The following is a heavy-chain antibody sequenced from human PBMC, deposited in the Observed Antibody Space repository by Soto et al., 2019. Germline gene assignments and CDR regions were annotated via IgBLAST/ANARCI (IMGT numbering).Heavy chain of an antibody. CDR2: FDPEDGET. D-gene: IGHD3-10*01. Sequence: ASVKVSCKVSGYTLTDLSMHWVRQAPGKGLEWMGGFDPEDGETIYAQKFQGRVTMTEDTSTDTAYMELSSLRSEDTAVYYCATVDRSSSTLWFGESRSNTQFDYWGQGTLVTVSS. V-gene: IGHV1-24*01. CDR3: ATVDRSSSTLWFGESRSNTQFDY. J-gene: IGHJ4*02. CDR1: GYTLTDLS.